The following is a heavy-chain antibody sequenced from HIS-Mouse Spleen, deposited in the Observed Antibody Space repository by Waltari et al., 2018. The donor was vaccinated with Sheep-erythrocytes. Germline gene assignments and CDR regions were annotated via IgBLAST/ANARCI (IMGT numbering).Heavy chain of an antibody. CDR3: AKDPANWDAFDI. CDR2: ISYDGSNK. Sequence: CPASGFTFSSYGMHWVRQAPGKGLEWVAVISYDGSNKYYADSVKGRFTISRDNSKNTLYLQMNSLRAEDTAVYYCAKDPANWDAFDIWGQGTMVTFSS. D-gene: IGHD7-27*01. V-gene: IGHV3-30*18. CDR1: GFTFSSYG. J-gene: IGHJ3*02.